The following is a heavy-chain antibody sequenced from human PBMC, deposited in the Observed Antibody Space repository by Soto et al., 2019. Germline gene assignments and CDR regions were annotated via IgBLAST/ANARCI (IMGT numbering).Heavy chain of an antibody. CDR2: IYYSGST. CDR1: GDCVSIRVDD. Sequence: HSYTLSIGCTACGDCVSIRVDDGGWNNQPPGKGLEWIGSIYYSGSTYYNPSLKSRVTTSVDTSKNQFSLKLSSVTAADTAVYYCARHYAVVLYPFDYWGLGTLVTVSP. CDR3: ARHYAVVLYPFDY. V-gene: IGHV4-39*01. J-gene: IGHJ4*02. D-gene: IGHD2-15*01.